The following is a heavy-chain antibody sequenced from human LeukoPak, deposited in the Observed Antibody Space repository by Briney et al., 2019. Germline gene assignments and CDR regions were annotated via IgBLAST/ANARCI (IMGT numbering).Heavy chain of an antibody. Sequence: GGSLRLSCAASGFTFSTYGMHWVRQAPGKGLEWVTFIHYDGSNEYYADSVKGRFTISRDNSKNTLYLQMNSLRAEDTAVYYCAKDQGGWAPIYAFDIWGQGTMVTVSS. CDR2: IHYDGSNE. J-gene: IGHJ3*02. D-gene: IGHD6-19*01. CDR3: AKDQGGWAPIYAFDI. CDR1: GFTFSTYG. V-gene: IGHV3-30*02.